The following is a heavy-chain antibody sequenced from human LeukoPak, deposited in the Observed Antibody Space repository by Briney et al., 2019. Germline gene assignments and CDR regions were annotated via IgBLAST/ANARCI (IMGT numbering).Heavy chain of an antibody. D-gene: IGHD2-2*03. CDR1: GFTFSRYA. Sequence: PGGSLRLSCAASGFTFSRYAMNWVRQAPGKGLEWVSAISGSGGSTYYADSVKGRFTISRDNSKNTLYLQMNSLRAEDTAVYYCARGLDPFDYWGQGTLVTVSS. V-gene: IGHV3-23*01. CDR2: ISGSGGST. CDR3: ARGLDPFDY. J-gene: IGHJ4*02.